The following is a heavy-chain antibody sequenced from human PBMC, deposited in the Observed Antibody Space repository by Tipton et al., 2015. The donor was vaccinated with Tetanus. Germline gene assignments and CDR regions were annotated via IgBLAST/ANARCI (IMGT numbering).Heavy chain of an antibody. D-gene: IGHD2-21*02. CDR2: IPSTXXX. CDR1: GGSXXXGGXY. Sequence: TLSLTCTVXGGSXXXGGXYWSWIRQHPGKGLDWIGYIPSTXXXXXXPSLKSRVTISLDRSKNQFSLKLTSVTAADTAVYYCATVGLVTASVKYWGQGTLVTVSS. CDR3: ATVGLVTASVKY. J-gene: IGHJ4*01. V-gene: IGHV4-31*03.